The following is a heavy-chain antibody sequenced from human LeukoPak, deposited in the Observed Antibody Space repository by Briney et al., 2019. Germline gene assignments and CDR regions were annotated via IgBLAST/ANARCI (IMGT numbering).Heavy chain of an antibody. D-gene: IGHD6-13*01. Sequence: GESLKISCKGSGYSFTSYWIGWVRQMPGKGLEWMGIIYPGDSDTRYSPSFQGQVTISADKSIGTAYLQWSSLKASDTAMYYCARLRTGGYSSRYVDYFDYWGQGTLVTVSS. J-gene: IGHJ4*02. CDR3: ARLRTGGYSSRYVDYFDY. CDR1: GYSFTSYW. V-gene: IGHV5-51*01. CDR2: IYPGDSDT.